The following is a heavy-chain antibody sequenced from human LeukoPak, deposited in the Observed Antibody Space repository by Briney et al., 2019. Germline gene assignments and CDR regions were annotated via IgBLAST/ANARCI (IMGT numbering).Heavy chain of an antibody. V-gene: IGHV3-30*02. Sequence: PGGSLRLSCAASGFTFSSYGMHWVRQAPGKGLEWVAYIRYDGSNKYYADSVKGRFTISRDNAKNSLYLQMNSLRAEDTAVYYCARTVGAGEGVDYWGQGTLVTISS. J-gene: IGHJ4*02. CDR1: GFTFSSYG. CDR3: ARTVGAGEGVDY. CDR2: IRYDGSNK. D-gene: IGHD1-26*01.